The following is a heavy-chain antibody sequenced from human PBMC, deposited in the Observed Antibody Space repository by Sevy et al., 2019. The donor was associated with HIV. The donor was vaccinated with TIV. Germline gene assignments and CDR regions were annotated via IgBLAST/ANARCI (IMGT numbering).Heavy chain of an antibody. V-gene: IGHV3-7*01. CDR3: VRAVATNGSF. J-gene: IGHJ4*02. D-gene: IGHD2-15*01. CDR1: GFSLNSFW. CDR2: INQNGSVT. Sequence: GGSLRLSRAASGFSLNSFWMNWVRQTPGKGLEWVANINQNGSVTYYVDSVKGRFTISRDNSRNLLYLQMTSLRVEDTALYYCVRAVATNGSFWGQGTLVTVSS.